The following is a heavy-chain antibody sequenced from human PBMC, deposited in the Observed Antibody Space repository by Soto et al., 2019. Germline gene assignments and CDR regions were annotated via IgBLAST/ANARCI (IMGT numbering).Heavy chain of an antibody. D-gene: IGHD2-2*01. CDR2: INPNSGGT. CDR3: AKDPNTVVVPAATGGMDV. V-gene: IGHV1-2*02. CDR1: GYTFTDYY. J-gene: IGHJ6*02. Sequence: GASVKVSCKASGYTFTDYYIHWVRQAPGQGLEWMGWINPNSGGTKYAQKFQGRVAMTRVTSISTAYMELSSLRSDDTALYYCAKDPNTVVVPAATGGMDVWGQGTTVTVSS.